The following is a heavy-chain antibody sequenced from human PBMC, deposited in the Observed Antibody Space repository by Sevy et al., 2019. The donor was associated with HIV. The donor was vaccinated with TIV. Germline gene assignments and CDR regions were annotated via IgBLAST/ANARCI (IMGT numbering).Heavy chain of an antibody. V-gene: IGHV4-39*01. J-gene: IGHJ6*02. CDR3: ASDYGDYVGGMDV. D-gene: IGHD4-17*01. CDR1: GGSISSSSYY. CDR2: IYYSGST. Sequence: SETLSLTCTVSGGSISSSSYYWGWIRQPPGKGLEWIGSIYYSGSTYYNPSLKSRVTISVDTSKNQFSLKLSSVTAADTAVYYCASDYGDYVGGMDVWGQGTTVTVSS.